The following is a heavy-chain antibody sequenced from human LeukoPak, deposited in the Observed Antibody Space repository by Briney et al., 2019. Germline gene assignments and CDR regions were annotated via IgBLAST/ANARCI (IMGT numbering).Heavy chain of an antibody. V-gene: IGHV3-23*01. CDR1: GFTFSSYA. CDR3: ATERRGYSYRYFDY. J-gene: IGHJ4*02. Sequence: PGGSLRLSCAASGFTFSSYAMSWVRQAPGKGLEWVSAISSSGGSTYYADSVKGRFTISRDNSKNTLYLQMNSLRAEDTAVYYCATERRGYSYRYFDYWGQGTLVTVSS. CDR2: ISSSGGST. D-gene: IGHD5-18*01.